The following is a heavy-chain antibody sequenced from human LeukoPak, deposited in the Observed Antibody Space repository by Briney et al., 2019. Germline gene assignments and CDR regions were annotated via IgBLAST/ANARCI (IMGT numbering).Heavy chain of an antibody. V-gene: IGHV4-34*01. CDR2: INHSGST. Sequence: SETLSLTCAVYGGSFSGYYWSWIRRPPGKGLEWSGEINHSGSTNYNPSLKSRVTISVDTSKNQFSLKLSSVTAADTAVYYCARHRPRIYYDILTGYYRTFDYWGQGTLVTVSS. CDR1: GGSFSGYY. D-gene: IGHD3-9*01. CDR3: ARHRPRIYYDILTGYYRTFDY. J-gene: IGHJ4*02.